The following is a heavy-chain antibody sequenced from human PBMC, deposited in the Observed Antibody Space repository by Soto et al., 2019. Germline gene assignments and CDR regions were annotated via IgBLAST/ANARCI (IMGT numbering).Heavy chain of an antibody. J-gene: IGHJ3*02. CDR3: AKERAFSSWSRAADDGLYI. V-gene: IGHV3-23*01. CDR2: ISAGSGSS. Sequence: EVQLLQSGGGFVQPGGSLTFSCVASGITFSTSVMSWVRQAPGKGLEWVTAISAGSGSSYYADSVKGRFTISRDNSKNPRYLHMNNLRADDTAVYFCAKERAFSSWSRAADDGLYIWGQGTMLTVSP. D-gene: IGHD6-13*01. CDR1: GITFSTSV.